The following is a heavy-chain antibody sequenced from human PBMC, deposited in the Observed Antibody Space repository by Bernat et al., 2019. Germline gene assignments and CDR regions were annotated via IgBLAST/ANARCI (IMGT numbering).Heavy chain of an antibody. CDR1: GGTFSSYA. CDR3: ARELEGYCSGGSCYSDPYYFDY. Sequence: QVQLVQSGAEVKKPGSSVKVSCKASGGTFSSYAISWVRQAPGQGLEWMGGIIPIFGTANYAQKFQGRVTITADKSTSTAYMELSSLRSEDTAVYYCARELEGYCSGGSCYSDPYYFDYWGQGTLVTVSS. V-gene: IGHV1-69*06. CDR2: IIPIFGTA. D-gene: IGHD2-15*01. J-gene: IGHJ4*02.